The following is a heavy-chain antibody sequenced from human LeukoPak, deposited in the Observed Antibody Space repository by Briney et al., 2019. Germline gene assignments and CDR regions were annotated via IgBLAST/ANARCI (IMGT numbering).Heavy chain of an antibody. V-gene: IGHV4-61*02. CDR2: IYTSGST. D-gene: IGHD6-6*01. J-gene: IGHJ6*02. CDR1: GGSISSGSYY. CDR3: ASSSPLEYYYYGMDV. Sequence: TLSLTCTVSGGSISSGSYYWSCIRQPAGKGLEWIGRIYTSGSTNYNPSLKSRVTISVDTSKNQFSLKLSSVTAADTAVYYCASSSPLEYYYYGMDVWGQGTTVTVSS.